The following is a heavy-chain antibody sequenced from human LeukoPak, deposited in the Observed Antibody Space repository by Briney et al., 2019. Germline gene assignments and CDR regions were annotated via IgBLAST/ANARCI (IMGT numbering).Heavy chain of an antibody. J-gene: IGHJ4*02. V-gene: IGHV3-23*01. CDR1: GFTFSSYV. CDR2: VSTSGGST. D-gene: IGHD6-19*01. CDR3: AKEASVAGSKRLDY. Sequence: PGGSLRLSCAASGFTFSSYVMSWVRQAPGKGLEWVSAVSTSGGSTHYADSVKGRFTISRDSSKNTLYLQMNSLRGEDTAVYYCAKEASVAGSKRLDYWGQGTVVTVSS.